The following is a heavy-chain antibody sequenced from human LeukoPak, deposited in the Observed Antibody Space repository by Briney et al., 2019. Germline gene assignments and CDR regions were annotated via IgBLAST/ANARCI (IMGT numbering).Heavy chain of an antibody. CDR1: GGSISSSNW. D-gene: IGHD3-22*01. Sequence: SETLPLTCAVSGGSISSSNWWSWVRQLPGKGLEWIGEIYHSGSTNYNPSLKSRVTISVDKSKNQFSLKLSSVTAADTAVYYCARLGDSSGYYAFDYWGQGTLVTVSS. CDR3: ARLGDSSGYYAFDY. V-gene: IGHV4-4*02. J-gene: IGHJ4*02. CDR2: IYHSGST.